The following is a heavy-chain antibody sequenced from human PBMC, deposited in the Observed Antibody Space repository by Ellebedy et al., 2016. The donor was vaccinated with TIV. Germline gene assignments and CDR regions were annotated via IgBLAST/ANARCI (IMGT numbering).Heavy chain of an antibody. D-gene: IGHD3-16*01. CDR1: GFTVSKKY. V-gene: IGHV3-30*03. CDR3: ARGWGARVYMAHLDY. CDR2: IKHDGSEE. J-gene: IGHJ4*02. Sequence: GESLKISCAASGFTVSKKYMSWVRQAPGKGLERVSVIKHDGSEEYSVDSVKGRFTISRDNSKSTLYLQMNSLRAEDTAVYYCARGWGARVYMAHLDYWGQGALVTVSS.